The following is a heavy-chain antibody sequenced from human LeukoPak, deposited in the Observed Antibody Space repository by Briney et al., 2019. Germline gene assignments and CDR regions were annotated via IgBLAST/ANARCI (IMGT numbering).Heavy chain of an antibody. J-gene: IGHJ6*03. CDR3: ARAGGTYYYYYYMDV. V-gene: IGHV4-61*02. CDR2: IYTSGST. D-gene: IGHD2-15*01. CDR1: GGSLSSGSYY. Sequence: SQTLSLTCTVSGGSLSSGSYYWSWIRQPAGKGLEWIGRIYTSGSTNYNPSLKSRVTISVDTSKNQFSLKLSSVTAADTAVYYCARAGGTYYYYYYMDVWGKGTTVTISS.